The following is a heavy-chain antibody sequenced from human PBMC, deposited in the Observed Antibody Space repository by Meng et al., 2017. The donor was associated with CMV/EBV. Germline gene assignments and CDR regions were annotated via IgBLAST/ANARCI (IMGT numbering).Heavy chain of an antibody. V-gene: IGHV1-18*01. CDR2: IRPYNGKT. J-gene: IGHJ4*02. CDR3: ARMNDDYNYPHSFDY. D-gene: IGHD5-24*01. Sequence: SGYTFISYGIKWVRQAPGQGLEWMGWIRPYNGKTDYEQKFQGRLTMTTDTSTSTAYMELRSLRSDDTAVYFCARMNDDYNYPHSFDYWGQGTLVTVSS. CDR1: GYTFISYG.